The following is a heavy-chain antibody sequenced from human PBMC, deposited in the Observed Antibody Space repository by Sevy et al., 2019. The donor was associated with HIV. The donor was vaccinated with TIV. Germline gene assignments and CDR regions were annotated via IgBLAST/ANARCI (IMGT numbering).Heavy chain of an antibody. Sequence: KQSQTLSLTCTVSGGSINSDHWNWIRQPPGKGLEWIGYVYYTGGTNYNPSLKNRVTISVDRTKNQVSLKFTSVTAADTAVYYGARRNDFDIWGQGTMVTVSS. CDR3: ARRNDFDI. CDR1: GGSINSDH. CDR2: VYYTGGT. V-gene: IGHV4-59*08. J-gene: IGHJ3*02.